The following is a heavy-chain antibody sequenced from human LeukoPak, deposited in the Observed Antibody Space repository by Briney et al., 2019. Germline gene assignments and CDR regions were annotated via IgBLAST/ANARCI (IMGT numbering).Heavy chain of an antibody. V-gene: IGHV3-21*01. Sequence: PGGSLRLSCAASRFTFSSYSMNWVRQAPGKGLEWVSSISSSSSYIYYADSVKGRFTISRDNAKNSLYLQMNSLRAEDTAVYYCARGRIVGATRQREAFDIWGQGTMVTVSS. J-gene: IGHJ3*02. CDR3: ARGRIVGATRQREAFDI. CDR1: RFTFSSYS. CDR2: ISSSSSYI. D-gene: IGHD1-26*01.